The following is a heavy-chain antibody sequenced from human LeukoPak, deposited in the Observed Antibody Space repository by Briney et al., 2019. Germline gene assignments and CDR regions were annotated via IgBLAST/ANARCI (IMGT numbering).Heavy chain of an antibody. V-gene: IGHV3-30*18. D-gene: IGHD2-2*01. Sequence: PGRSLRLSCAASGFTFSSYGMHWVRQAPGKGLEWVAVISYDGSNKYYADSVKGRFTISRDNSKNTLYLQMNSLRAEDTAVYYCAKSQGSPSCQDYWGQGTLVTVSS. CDR2: ISYDGSNK. CDR1: GFTFSSYG. J-gene: IGHJ4*02. CDR3: AKSQGSPSCQDY.